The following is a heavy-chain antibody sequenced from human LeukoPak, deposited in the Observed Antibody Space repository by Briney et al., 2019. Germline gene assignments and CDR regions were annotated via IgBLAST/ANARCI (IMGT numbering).Heavy chain of an antibody. Sequence: PSETLSLTCTVSGGSISSYHWSWIRQPPGKGLEWIGYISNSGGTNYNPSLKSRVTISEDTSKNHFSLKLSSVTAADTAVYYCAGYCTVGSCLDYWGQGTLVTVSS. CDR1: GGSISSYH. J-gene: IGHJ4*02. V-gene: IGHV4-59*08. D-gene: IGHD2-15*01. CDR2: ISNSGGT. CDR3: AGYCTVGSCLDY.